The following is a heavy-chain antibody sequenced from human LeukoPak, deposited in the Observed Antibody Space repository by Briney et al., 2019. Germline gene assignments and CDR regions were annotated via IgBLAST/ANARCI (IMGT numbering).Heavy chain of an antibody. CDR2: IEQDGSEK. V-gene: IGHV3-7*01. CDR1: GFTFSSYW. J-gene: IGHJ4*02. CDR3: AREFKGSRSEYYFDY. Sequence: GGSLRLSCAASGFTFSSYWMSWVRQAPGKGLEWVANIEQDGSEKNYVDSVKGRFTISRDNAKNSLYLQMNSLRAEDTAVYYCAREFKGSRSEYYFDYWGQGTLVTVSS.